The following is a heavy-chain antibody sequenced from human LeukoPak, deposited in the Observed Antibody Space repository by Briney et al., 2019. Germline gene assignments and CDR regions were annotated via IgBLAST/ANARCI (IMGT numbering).Heavy chain of an antibody. V-gene: IGHV1-2*02. CDR2: INANSGGT. CDR1: GVTFTDYY. Sequence: ASVKVSCKASGVTFTDYYMHWVRQAPGQGLEWMGWINANSGGTNYAQKFQGRITMTRDTFIRTAYMELSRLRGDDTAVYYCATGGDNYGRHPTSYWGQGTLVTVSS. J-gene: IGHJ4*02. CDR3: ATGGDNYGRHPTSY. D-gene: IGHD5-18*01.